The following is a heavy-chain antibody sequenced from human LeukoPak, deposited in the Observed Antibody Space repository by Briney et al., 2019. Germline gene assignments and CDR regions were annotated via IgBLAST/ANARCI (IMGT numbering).Heavy chain of an antibody. CDR3: ARHSGSYYDFDY. Sequence: SETLSLTCTVSGGSVSSYYWSWIRQPPGKGLEWIGYIYYSGSINYNPSLKSRVTISVDTSKNQFSLKLTSVTAADTAVYYCARHSGSYYDFDYWGQGTLVTVSS. V-gene: IGHV4-59*08. D-gene: IGHD1-26*01. CDR2: IYYSGSI. J-gene: IGHJ4*02. CDR1: GGSVSSYY.